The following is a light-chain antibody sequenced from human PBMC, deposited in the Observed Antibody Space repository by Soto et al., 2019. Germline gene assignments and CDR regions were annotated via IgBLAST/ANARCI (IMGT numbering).Light chain of an antibody. CDR1: QSIRSN. J-gene: IGKJ4*01. V-gene: IGKV3-15*01. CDR3: QQYNNWPRAT. Sequence: EIVMTQSPDTLSVSPGEEATLSCRVSQSIRSNLAWYQQRPGQAPRLLMYGASTRAYGIPARFTGSGSGTEFTLTISSLQSEDFAVYYCQQYNNWPRATLGGGTKVDIK. CDR2: GAS.